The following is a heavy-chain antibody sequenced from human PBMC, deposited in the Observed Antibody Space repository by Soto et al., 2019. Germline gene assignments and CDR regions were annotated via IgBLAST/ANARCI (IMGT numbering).Heavy chain of an antibody. Sequence: GASVKVSCKASGYTFTSYYMHWVRQAPGQGLEWMGIINPSGGSTSYAQKFQGRVTMTRDTSTSTVYMELSSLRSEDTAVYYCEGDPMVRGVIIPSNYYYYGMDVWGQGTTVTVSS. CDR1: GYTFTSYY. V-gene: IGHV1-46*01. J-gene: IGHJ6*02. D-gene: IGHD3-10*01. CDR3: EGDPMVRGVIIPSNYYYYGMDV. CDR2: INPSGGST.